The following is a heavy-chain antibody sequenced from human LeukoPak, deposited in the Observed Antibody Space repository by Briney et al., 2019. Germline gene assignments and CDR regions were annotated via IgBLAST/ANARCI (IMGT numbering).Heavy chain of an antibody. J-gene: IGHJ4*02. D-gene: IGHD6-13*01. CDR2: IYTSGST. Sequence: SETLSLTCTVSGGSISSYYWSWIRQPAGKGLEWIGRIYTSGSTNYNPSLKSRVTMSVDTSKNQFSLKLSSVTAADTAVYYCARVNRDRSSWNCLDYWGQGTLVTVSS. CDR3: ARVNRDRSSWNCLDY. CDR1: GGSISSYY. V-gene: IGHV4-4*07.